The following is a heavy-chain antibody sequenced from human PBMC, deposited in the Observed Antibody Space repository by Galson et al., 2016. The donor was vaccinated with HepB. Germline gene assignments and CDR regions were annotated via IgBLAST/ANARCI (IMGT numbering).Heavy chain of an antibody. CDR3: SRRFCSGGSCYFDY. D-gene: IGHD2-15*01. Sequence: QSGAEVKKPGESLRISCQDSGYSFTCYWITWVRQMPGKGLEWMGRINPSDSDTNYSPSCQGHVTISVDKSISTAYLQWRSLKASDTAIYYCSRRFCSGGSCYFDYWGQGTLVTVSS. CDR1: GYSFTCYW. J-gene: IGHJ4*02. CDR2: INPSDSDT. V-gene: IGHV5-10-1*01.